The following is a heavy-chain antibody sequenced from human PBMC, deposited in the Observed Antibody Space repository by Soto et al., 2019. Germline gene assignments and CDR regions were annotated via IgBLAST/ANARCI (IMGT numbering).Heavy chain of an antibody. Sequence: SETLSLTCTVSGGSISSGDYYWSWIRQPPGKGLEWIGYIYYSGSTYYNPSLKSRVTISLDTSKNQFSLKLSSVTAADTAVYYCASWGGFGTTTYYYVMDVWGQGPRVTVSS. CDR3: ASWGGFGTTTYYYVMDV. CDR1: GGSISSGDYY. D-gene: IGHD1-7*01. J-gene: IGHJ6*02. V-gene: IGHV4-30-4*01. CDR2: IYYSGST.